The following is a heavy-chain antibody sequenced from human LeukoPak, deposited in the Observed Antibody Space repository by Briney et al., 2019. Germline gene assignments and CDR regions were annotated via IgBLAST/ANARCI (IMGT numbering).Heavy chain of an antibody. D-gene: IGHD4-17*01. CDR2: ISSSSSYI. CDR3: ARDRYGDYKNFDY. J-gene: IGHJ4*02. Sequence: GGSLRLSCAASGFTFSDYSMNWVRQAPGKGLEWVSSISSSSSYIYYADSVKGRFTISRDNAKNSLYLQMNSLRAEDTAVYYCARDRYGDYKNFDYWGQGTLVTVSS. V-gene: IGHV3-21*01. CDR1: GFTFSDYS.